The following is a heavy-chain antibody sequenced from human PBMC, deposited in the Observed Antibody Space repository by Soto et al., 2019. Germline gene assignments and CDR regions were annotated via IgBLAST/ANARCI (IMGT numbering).Heavy chain of an antibody. CDR2: IGNNTNSV. V-gene: IGHV3-48*01. Sequence: EVQLVESGGGLVQPGGSLRLSCATSGFVFNLYSMNWVRQAPGKGLEWISYIGNNTNSVYYADSVKGRFTISRDNAKKALYRQMNSLRADDTAVYYCMGAGDSSHWGLGTLVTVSS. CDR1: GFVFNLYS. J-gene: IGHJ4*02. D-gene: IGHD2-21*02. CDR3: MGAGDSSH.